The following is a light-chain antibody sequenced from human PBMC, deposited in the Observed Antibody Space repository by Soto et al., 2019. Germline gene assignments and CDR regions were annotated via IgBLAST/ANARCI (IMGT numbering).Light chain of an antibody. V-gene: IGLV2-11*01. CDR1: SSDIGNYKY. CDR2: DVT. CDR3: CSYAGNFIFV. Sequence: SVLTQPRSVSGSPGQSVTISCTGTSSDIGNYKYVSWYQQKPGKAPKVIIYDVTERPSGIPDRFFGSKFDNTASLTISGLQADDEADYYCCSYAGNFIFVFGTGTKVTVL. J-gene: IGLJ1*01.